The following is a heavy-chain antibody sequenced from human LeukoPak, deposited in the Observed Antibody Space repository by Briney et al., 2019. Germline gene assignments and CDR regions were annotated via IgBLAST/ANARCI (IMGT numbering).Heavy chain of an antibody. Sequence: KPSETLSLTCTVSGGSISSYYWSWIRQPPGKGLEWIGYIYYSGSTNYNPSLKSRVIISVDTSKNQFSLKLSSVTAADTAVYYCARSNSYYYDSSGYYYWGQGTLVTVSS. V-gene: IGHV4-59*01. CDR3: ARSNSYYYDSSGYYY. CDR1: GGSISSYY. J-gene: IGHJ4*02. CDR2: IYYSGST. D-gene: IGHD3-22*01.